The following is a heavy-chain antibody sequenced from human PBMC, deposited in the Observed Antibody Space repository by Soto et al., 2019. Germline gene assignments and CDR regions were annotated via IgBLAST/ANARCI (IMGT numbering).Heavy chain of an antibody. CDR2: IYYSGNT. D-gene: IGHD6-13*01. CDR1: GGCLVSRSYY. J-gene: IGHJ4*02. Sequence: XATLSLPCTVCGGCLVSRSYYWGWIRQSPGKGLEWIGNIYYSGNTFYNPSLKSRVTISVDTSKNQFYLHLSSVTAADTAIFYCESIAAPGTTHFDFCGQRTLVTVSS. V-gene: IGHV4-39*01. CDR3: ESIAAPGTTHFDF.